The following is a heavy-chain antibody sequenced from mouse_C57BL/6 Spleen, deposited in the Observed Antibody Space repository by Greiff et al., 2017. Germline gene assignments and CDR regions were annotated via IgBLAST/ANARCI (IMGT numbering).Heavy chain of an antibody. CDR1: GYAFSSSW. CDR2: IYPGDGDT. Sequence: VKLQEFGPELVKPGASVTISCKASGYAFSSSWMNWVKQRPGKGLEWIGRIYPGDGDTNYNGKFKGKATLTADKSSSTAYMQLSSLTSEDSAVYFCARCDYDVHYAMDYWGQGTSVTVSS. J-gene: IGHJ4*01. V-gene: IGHV1-82*01. D-gene: IGHD2-4*01. CDR3: ARCDYDVHYAMDY.